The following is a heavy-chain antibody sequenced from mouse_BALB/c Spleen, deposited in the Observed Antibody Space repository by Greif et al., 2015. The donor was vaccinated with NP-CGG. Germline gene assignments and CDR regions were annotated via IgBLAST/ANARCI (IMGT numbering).Heavy chain of an antibody. J-gene: IGHJ4*01. Sequence: VQLQQSGAELAKPGASVKMSCKASGYTFTSYWMHWVKQRPGQGLEWIGYINPSTGYTEYNQKFKDKATLTADKSSSTAYMRLSSLTSEDSAVYYCARYDGAMDYWGQGTSVTVSS. D-gene: IGHD2-14*01. V-gene: IGHV1-7*01. CDR3: ARYDGAMDY. CDR2: INPSTGYT. CDR1: GYTFTSYW.